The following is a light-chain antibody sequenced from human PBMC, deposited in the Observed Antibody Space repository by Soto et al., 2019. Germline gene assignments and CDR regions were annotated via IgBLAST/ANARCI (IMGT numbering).Light chain of an antibody. CDR1: QSISSY. CDR2: AAS. Sequence: DIQMTQSPSSLSASVGDRVTITCRASQSISSYLNWYQQKPGKAPKLLIYAASSLQSGVPSRFSVSGFGQDLTLNINSLQREDVATYYCQQSSSTARTSGPGTTLEIK. V-gene: IGKV1-39*01. CDR3: QQSSSTART. J-gene: IGKJ2*01.